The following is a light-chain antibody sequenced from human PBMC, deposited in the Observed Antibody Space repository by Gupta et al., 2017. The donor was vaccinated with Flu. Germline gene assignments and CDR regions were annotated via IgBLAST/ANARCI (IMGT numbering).Light chain of an antibody. CDR2: DDS. V-gene: IGLV3-21*03. Sequence: GKTARITCGGDDIESKSVHWCQQKPGQAPVLVVYDDSDRHSGIPERFSGSNSGNTATLTISRVEAGDEADYYCQVWDTSSDHVVFGGGTKLTVL. J-gene: IGLJ2*01. CDR1: DIESKS. CDR3: QVWDTSSDHVV.